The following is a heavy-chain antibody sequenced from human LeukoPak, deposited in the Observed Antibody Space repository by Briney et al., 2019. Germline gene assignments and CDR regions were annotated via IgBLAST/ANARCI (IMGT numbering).Heavy chain of an antibody. V-gene: IGHV3-43*01. D-gene: IGHD6-6*01. J-gene: IGHJ3*02. CDR1: GFTFDDYT. CDR3: AKDTSIAARPGAFDI. CDR2: ISWDGGST. Sequence: GGSLRLSCAASGFTFDDYTMHWVRQAPGKGLEWVSLISWDGGSTYYADSVKGRFTISRDNSKNSLYLQMNSLRTEDTALYYRAKDTSIAARPGAFDIWGQGTMVTVSS.